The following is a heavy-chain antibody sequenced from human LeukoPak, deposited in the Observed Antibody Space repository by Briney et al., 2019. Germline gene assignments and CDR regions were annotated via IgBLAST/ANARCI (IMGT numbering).Heavy chain of an antibody. V-gene: IGHV1-18*01. CDR2: ISAYNGNT. Sequence: GASVKVSCKASGYTFTSYDINWVRQATGQGLEWMGWISAYNGNTNYAQKLQGRVTMTTDTSTSTAYMELRSLRSDDTAVYYCARYRRWVEYFQHWGQGTLVTVSS. CDR1: GYTFTSYD. J-gene: IGHJ1*01. CDR3: ARYRRWVEYFQH. D-gene: IGHD1-1*01.